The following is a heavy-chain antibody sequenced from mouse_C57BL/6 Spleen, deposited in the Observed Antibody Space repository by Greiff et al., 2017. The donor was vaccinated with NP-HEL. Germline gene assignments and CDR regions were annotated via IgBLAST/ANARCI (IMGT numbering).Heavy chain of an antibody. D-gene: IGHD1-1*01. CDR2: INPNNGGT. V-gene: IGHV1-26*01. CDR3: APHYYGSSYWFAY. Sequence: EVQLQQSGPELVKPGASVKISCKASGYTFPDYYMNWVKQSHGKSLEWIGDINPNNGGTSYNQKFKGKATLTVDKSSSTAYMELRSLTSEDSAVYYCAPHYYGSSYWFAYWGQGTLVTVSA. J-gene: IGHJ3*01. CDR1: GYTFPDYY.